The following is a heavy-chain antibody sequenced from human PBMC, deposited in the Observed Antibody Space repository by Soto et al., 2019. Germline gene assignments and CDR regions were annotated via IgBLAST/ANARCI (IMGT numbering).Heavy chain of an antibody. Sequence: SVKVSCKVSGSRFSNYVISWVRQAPGHGLEWLGRIIPIFNSTKYAQSFQGRVTITADKSTSTASLELSSLRSDDTAVYYCAGEGRGKKAGYNRGVSLGYWGQ. D-gene: IGHD2-2*02. CDR1: GSRFSNYV. J-gene: IGHJ4*02. V-gene: IGHV1-69*06. CDR3: AGEGRGKKAGYNRGVSLGY. CDR2: IIPIFNST.